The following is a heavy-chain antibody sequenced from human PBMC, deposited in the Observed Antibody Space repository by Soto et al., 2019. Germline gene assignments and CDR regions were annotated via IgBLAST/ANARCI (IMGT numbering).Heavy chain of an antibody. Sequence: PGWSLKLSSAASRFTVTSYEVNWACQTPGKGLEWISYIGTSATNIYYADSVRGRFTVSRDNAKNALYLQMNSLRAEDTAIYYCAREELNCGGDCFAFWGQGALVTVSS. D-gene: IGHD2-21*01. V-gene: IGHV3-48*03. CDR2: IGTSATNI. CDR3: AREELNCGGDCFAF. CDR1: RFTVTSYE. J-gene: IGHJ4*02.